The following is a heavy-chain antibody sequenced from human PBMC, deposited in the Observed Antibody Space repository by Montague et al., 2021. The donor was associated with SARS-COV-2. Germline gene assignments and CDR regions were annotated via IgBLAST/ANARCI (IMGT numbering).Heavy chain of an antibody. CDR3: ARLESGHYYGSGSPNYMDV. D-gene: IGHD3-10*01. CDR2: IDPRDSYT. CDR1: GYSFTSYW. Sequence: QSGAEVKKPGESLRISCKGSGYSFTSYWISWVRQMPGKGLEWMGRIDPRDSYTNYSPSFQGHVTISADKSISTAYLQWSSLKASDTAMYYCARLESGHYYGSGSPNYMDVWGKGTTVTVSS. V-gene: IGHV5-10-1*01. J-gene: IGHJ6*03.